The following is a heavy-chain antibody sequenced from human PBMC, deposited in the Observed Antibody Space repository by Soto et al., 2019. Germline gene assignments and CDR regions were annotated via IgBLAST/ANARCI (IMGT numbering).Heavy chain of an antibody. V-gene: IGHV3-23*01. CDR3: AKDLAGSCYSPIDY. J-gene: IGHJ4*02. CDR1: GFTFSNYA. CDR2: ISSSGGST. Sequence: GGSLRLSCAASGFTFSNYALSWVRQAPGKGLEWVSTISSSGGSTYYAGSVKGRFNMSRDDSKNTLYLQMNSLRAEDTAIYYCAKDLAGSCYSPIDYWGQGALVTVSS. D-gene: IGHD2-15*01.